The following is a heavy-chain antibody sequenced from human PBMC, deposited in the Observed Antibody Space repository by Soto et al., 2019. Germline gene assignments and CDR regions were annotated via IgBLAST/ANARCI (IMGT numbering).Heavy chain of an antibody. CDR1: GYTFTSYD. Sequence: ASVKVSCKASGYTFTSYDINWVRQATGQGLERMGWMNPNSGNTGYAQKFQGRVTMTRNTSISTAYMELSSLRSEDTAVYYCARGKYDFWSGYEDYYYYMDVWGKGTTVTVSS. CDR3: ARGKYDFWSGYEDYYYYMDV. J-gene: IGHJ6*03. CDR2: MNPNSGNT. D-gene: IGHD3-3*01. V-gene: IGHV1-8*01.